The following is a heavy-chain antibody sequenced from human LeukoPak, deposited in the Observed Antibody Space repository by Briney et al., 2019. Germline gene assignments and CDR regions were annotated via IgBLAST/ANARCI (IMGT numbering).Heavy chain of an antibody. CDR1: GLTFTNAW. Sequence: PGGSLRLSCVASGLTFTNAWMSWVRQAPGKGLEWVGRIKSKSNDGTTDYAAPVKGRFTISRDDSKNTLYLQMNSLKAEDTAVYYCTTDRGIMEKPPFDCWGQGTLVTVSS. CDR3: TTDRGIMEKPPFDC. V-gene: IGHV3-15*01. D-gene: IGHD3-10*01. CDR2: IKSKSNDGTT. J-gene: IGHJ5*01.